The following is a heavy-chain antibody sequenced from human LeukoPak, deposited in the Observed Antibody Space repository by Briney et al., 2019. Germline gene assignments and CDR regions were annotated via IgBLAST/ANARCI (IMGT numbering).Heavy chain of an antibody. V-gene: IGHV6-1*01. CDR1: GDSVSSNSAA. CDR3: ARTYSSSSMGSHYYYYYMDV. CDR2: IYYRSKWHN. J-gene: IGHJ6*03. D-gene: IGHD6-6*01. Sequence: SQTLSLTSAISGDSVSSNSAARHWIRHSPSRGLEWLGRIYYRSKWHNDYAVSEKSRITINPDTSKNQFSLQLNSVTPEDRAVYYCARTYSSSSMGSHYYYYYMDVWRKGTTVTVS.